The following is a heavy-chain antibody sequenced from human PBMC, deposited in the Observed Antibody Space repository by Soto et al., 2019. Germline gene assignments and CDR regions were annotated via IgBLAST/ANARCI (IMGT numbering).Heavy chain of an antibody. D-gene: IGHD3-16*01. CDR1: GYTFTSYG. J-gene: IGHJ4*02. V-gene: IGHV1-18*01. CDR3: ARDFPSYDYIWGSPLGY. Sequence: ASVKVSCKASGYTFTSYGISWVRQAPGQGLEWMGWISAYNGNTNYAQKLQGRVTMTTDTSTSTAYMELRSLRSDDTAVYYCARDFPSYDYIWGSPLGYWGQGTLVTVSS. CDR2: ISAYNGNT.